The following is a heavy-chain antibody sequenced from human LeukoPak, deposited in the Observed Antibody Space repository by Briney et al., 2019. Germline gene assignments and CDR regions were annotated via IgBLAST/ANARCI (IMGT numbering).Heavy chain of an antibody. D-gene: IGHD3-10*01. CDR3: ARDYYGSGSNYYMDV. J-gene: IGHJ6*03. CDR2: INHSGST. V-gene: IGHV4-34*01. Sequence: SETLSLTCAVYGGSFSGYYWSWIRQPPGKGLEWIGEINHSGSTNYNPSLKSRVTISVDTSKNQFSLKLSSVTAADTAVYYCARDYYGSGSNYYMDVWGKGTTVTVSS. CDR1: GGSFSGYY.